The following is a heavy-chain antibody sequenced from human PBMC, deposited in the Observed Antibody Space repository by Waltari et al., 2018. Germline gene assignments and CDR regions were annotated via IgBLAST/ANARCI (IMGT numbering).Heavy chain of an antibody. J-gene: IGHJ3*02. V-gene: IGHV1-69*06. Sequence: SSYAISWVRQAPGQGLEWMGGIIPIFGTANYAQKFQGRVTITADKSTSTAYMELSSLRSEDTAVYYCASGGIHFEAFDIWGQGTMVTVSS. CDR3: ASGGIHFEAFDI. CDR1: SSYA. CDR2: IIPIFGTA. D-gene: IGHD1-26*01.